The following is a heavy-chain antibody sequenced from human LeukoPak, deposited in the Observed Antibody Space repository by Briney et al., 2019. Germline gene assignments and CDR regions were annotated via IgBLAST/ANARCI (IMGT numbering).Heavy chain of an antibody. CDR3: ARVAFGFGESVLYYYYYYMDV. J-gene: IGHJ6*03. CDR1: GYTFTSYG. CDR2: ISAYNGNT. Sequence: GASVKVSCKASGYTFTSYGISWVRQAPGQGLEWMGWISAYNGNTNYAQKLQGRVTMTTDTSTSTAYMGLRSLRSDDTAVYYCARVAFGFGESVLYYYYYYMDVWGKGTTVTVSS. D-gene: IGHD3-10*01. V-gene: IGHV1-18*01.